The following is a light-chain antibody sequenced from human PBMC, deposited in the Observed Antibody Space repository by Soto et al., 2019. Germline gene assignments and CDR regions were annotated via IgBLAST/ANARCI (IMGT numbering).Light chain of an antibody. Sequence: DIQMTQSPSTLSASVGDRVTITCRASQSISGWLAWYQQKPGKAPKLRIYKATNLESGVPSRFSGSGSGTEFTLTISSLQPDDFATYYCQQYNSYSSSWTFGQGTKVEIK. CDR2: KAT. V-gene: IGKV1-5*03. CDR1: QSISGW. J-gene: IGKJ1*01. CDR3: QQYNSYSSSWT.